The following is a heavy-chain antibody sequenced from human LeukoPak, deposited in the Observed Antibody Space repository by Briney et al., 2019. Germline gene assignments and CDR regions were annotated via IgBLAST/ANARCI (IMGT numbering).Heavy chain of an antibody. Sequence: GGSLRLSCAASGVTFSSYAMHWVRQAPGKGLEWVAVISYYGSNKYYADSVKGRFTISRDNSKNTLYLQMNSLRAEDTAVYYCARDREKQILYYMAVWGKGTTVTVSS. D-gene: IGHD2-15*01. CDR2: ISYYGSNK. J-gene: IGHJ6*03. CDR1: GVTFSSYA. V-gene: IGHV3-30*04. CDR3: ARDREKQILYYMAV.